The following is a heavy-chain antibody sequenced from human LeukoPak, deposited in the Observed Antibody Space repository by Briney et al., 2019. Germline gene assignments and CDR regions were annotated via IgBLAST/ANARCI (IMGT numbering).Heavy chain of an antibody. D-gene: IGHD1-26*01. Sequence: GASVKVSCKASGYTFTTYSINGVRQATGQGLEWMGWISAYNGNTKYAQKLQGRVTMTTDTSTTTAYMELRSLRSDDTAVYYCARGLGGSGSYFLTFDYWGQGTLVTVSS. CDR2: ISAYNGNT. J-gene: IGHJ4*02. CDR1: GYTFTTYS. CDR3: ARGLGGSGSYFLTFDY. V-gene: IGHV1-18*01.